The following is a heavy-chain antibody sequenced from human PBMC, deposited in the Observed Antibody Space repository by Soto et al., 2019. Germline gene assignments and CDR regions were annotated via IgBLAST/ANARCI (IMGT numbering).Heavy chain of an antibody. D-gene: IGHD2-21*01. CDR2: ISSVGKNT. CDR3: ARVHCTTELCSGLYFYYALDV. CDR1: GFTFSDYA. J-gene: IGHJ6*02. Sequence: QVQLVESGGGVVQPGRSLRLSCAASGFTFSDYARHWVRQPPGKGLEWVAIISSVGKNTYYGDSVKGRFTISRDDSTSTLSLQMDGLRPEDTAVYFCARVHCTTELCSGLYFYYALDVWGQGTTVTVSS. V-gene: IGHV3-30*01.